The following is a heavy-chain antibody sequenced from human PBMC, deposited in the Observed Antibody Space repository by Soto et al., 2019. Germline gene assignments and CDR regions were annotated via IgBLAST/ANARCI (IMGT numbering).Heavy chain of an antibody. CDR2: ISAYNGNT. J-gene: IGHJ4*02. D-gene: IGHD2-2*01. Sequence: XSVKVSYKASGYTFTSYGISLVRHSPGQGLEWMGWISAYNGNTNYAQKLQGRVTMTTDTSTSTAYMELRSLRSEDTAVYYCARVPYCSSTSCYPFDYWGQGTLVTVSS. V-gene: IGHV1-18*01. CDR1: GYTFTSYG. CDR3: ARVPYCSSTSCYPFDY.